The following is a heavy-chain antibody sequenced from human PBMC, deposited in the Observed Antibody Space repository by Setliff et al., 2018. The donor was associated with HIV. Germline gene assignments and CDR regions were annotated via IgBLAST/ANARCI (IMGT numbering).Heavy chain of an antibody. CDR3: ATYAYGSGRLDY. CDR2: IGMSGITT. J-gene: IGHJ4*02. Sequence: PGGSLRLSCAASGLTFNNHPMSWVRQAPGKGLEWVSAIGMSGITTYYGGSVKGRFTISGDNSRNTLYLQMNGLRAEDTAVYYCATYAYGSGRLDYWGQGTLVTVSS. V-gene: IGHV3-23*01. CDR1: GLTFNNHP. D-gene: IGHD2-2*01.